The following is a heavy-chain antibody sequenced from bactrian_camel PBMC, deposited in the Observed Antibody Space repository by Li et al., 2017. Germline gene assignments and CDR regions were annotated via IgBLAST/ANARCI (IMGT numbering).Heavy chain of an antibody. CDR1: GTTVRSHC. CDR2: LDTDGKT. D-gene: IGHD2*01. CDR3: ATRTATWCALSETYYSP. J-gene: IGHJ4*01. Sequence: HVQLVESGGGSVQAGGSLRLSCEVSGTTVRSHCMAWFRLAPGKEREAVATLDTDGKTWYSVAVEERFSISKDNARNVLFLQMDTLKPDDTATYYCATRTATWCALSETYYSPWGQGTQVTVS. V-gene: IGHV3S14*01.